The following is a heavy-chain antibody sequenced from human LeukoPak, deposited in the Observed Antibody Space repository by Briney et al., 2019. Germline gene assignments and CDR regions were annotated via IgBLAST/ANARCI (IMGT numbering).Heavy chain of an antibody. J-gene: IGHJ6*02. CDR1: GYSFTSYW. V-gene: IGHV5-51*01. CDR3: ARASSFGYYYYGVDV. D-gene: IGHD3-3*01. Sequence: RGESLKISCKGSGYSFTSYWIGWVRQMPGKGLEWMGIIYPGDSDTRYSPSFQGQVTISADKSISTAYLQWSSLKASDTAIYYCARASSFGYYYYGVDVWGQGTTVTVSS. CDR2: IYPGDSDT.